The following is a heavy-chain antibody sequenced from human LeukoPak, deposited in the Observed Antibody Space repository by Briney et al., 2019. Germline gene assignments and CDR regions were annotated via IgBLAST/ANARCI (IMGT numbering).Heavy chain of an antibody. V-gene: IGHV3-15*01. J-gene: IGHJ3*02. CDR1: GSTLSDSW. CDR2: IKSKGAGGAT. Sequence: GGSLRLSCAASGSTLSDSWMTWVRQVPGKGLEWVGRIKSKGAGGATDYAAPVKGRFVISRDDSKNALSLQMDNLKSEDAAIYYCTRESRDISGWYRALDIWGPGTVVTVSS. CDR3: TRESRDISGWYRALDI. D-gene: IGHD6-19*01.